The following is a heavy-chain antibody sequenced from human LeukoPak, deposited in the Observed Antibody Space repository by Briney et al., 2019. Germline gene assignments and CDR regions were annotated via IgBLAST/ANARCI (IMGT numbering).Heavy chain of an antibody. V-gene: IGHV4-30-2*01. CDR3: ASRITIFGVVRY. J-gene: IGHJ4*02. CDR1: GGSISSGGYY. Sequence: PSQTLSLTCTVSGGSISSGGYYWSWIRQPPGKGLEWIGYIYHSGSTYYNPSLKSRVTISVDRSKNQFSLKLSSVTAADTAVYYCASRITIFGVVRYWGQGTLVTVSS. D-gene: IGHD3-3*01. CDR2: IYHSGST.